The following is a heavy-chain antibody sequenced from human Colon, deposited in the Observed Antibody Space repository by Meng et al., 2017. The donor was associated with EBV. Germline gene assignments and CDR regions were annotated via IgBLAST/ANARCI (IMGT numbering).Heavy chain of an antibody. D-gene: IGHD3-9*01. V-gene: IGHV4-34*01. Sequence: QVQPPPLGAGLLKPSETLSLNCHVNGGSFSGYVWSWVRQPPGKGMEWIGEVSHPGSANYNPSLKSRVTISVDASEKQFSLRLTSVTAADSAVYYCARVPTTGYKDHWGQGTLVTVSS. J-gene: IGHJ4*02. CDR2: VSHPGSA. CDR3: ARVPTTGYKDH. CDR1: GGSFSGYV.